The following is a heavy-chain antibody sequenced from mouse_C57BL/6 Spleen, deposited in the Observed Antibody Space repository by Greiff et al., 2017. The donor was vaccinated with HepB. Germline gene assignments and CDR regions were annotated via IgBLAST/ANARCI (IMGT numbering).Heavy chain of an antibody. J-gene: IGHJ1*03. V-gene: IGHV1-76*01. Sequence: VQLQQSGAELVRPGASVKLSCTASGYTFTDYYINWVKQRPGQGLEWIARIYPGSGNTYYNEKFKGKATLTAEKASSTAYMQLSSLTSEDSGVYCCARNYYGSSYWYYAARGRGSAVTVSS. CDR3: ARNYYGSSYWYYAA. CDR2: IYPGSGNT. CDR1: GYTFTDYY. D-gene: IGHD1-1*01.